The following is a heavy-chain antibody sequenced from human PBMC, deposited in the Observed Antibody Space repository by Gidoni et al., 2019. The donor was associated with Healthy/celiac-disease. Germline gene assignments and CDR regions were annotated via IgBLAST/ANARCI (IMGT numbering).Heavy chain of an antibody. V-gene: IGHV4-59*01. D-gene: IGHD6-13*01. Sequence: QVELQASGPGLEQPSATRSPTCAVAGGSISTYYRSWIRQPPGKGLEWIGDIYYSGSTNYTPSLKSRVTISVDTSKNQFSLKLSSVTAADTAVYYCARAPGIGAGGRGNFDYWGRGTLVTVSS. CDR1: GGSISTYY. CDR3: ARAPGIGAGGRGNFDY. J-gene: IGHJ4*02. CDR2: IYYSGST.